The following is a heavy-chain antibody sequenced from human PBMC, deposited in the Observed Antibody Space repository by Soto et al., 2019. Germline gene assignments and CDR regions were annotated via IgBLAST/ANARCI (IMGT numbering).Heavy chain of an antibody. CDR2: INAGNGNT. V-gene: IGHV1-3*01. CDR3: ARDSVTMVRGVITLTATGIGPLPEYGMDV. J-gene: IGHJ6*02. Sequence: GASVKVSCKASGYTFTSYAMHWVRQAPGQRLEWMGWINAGNGNTKYSQKFQGRVTITRDTSASTAYMELSSLRSEDTAVYYCARDSVTMVRGVITLTATGIGPLPEYGMDVWGQGTTVTVSS. D-gene: IGHD3-10*01. CDR1: GYTFTSYA.